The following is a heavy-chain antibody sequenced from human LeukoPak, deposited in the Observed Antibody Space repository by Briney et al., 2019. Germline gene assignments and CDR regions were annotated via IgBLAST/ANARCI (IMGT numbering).Heavy chain of an antibody. V-gene: IGHV3-30*04. D-gene: IGHD3-16*01. CDR2: ISYDASNK. J-gene: IGHJ4*02. CDR1: GFTFSSYS. CDR3: ARAVGVSYYFDY. Sequence: GGSLRLSCAASGFTFSSYSMHWVRQAPSKGQEWVAVISYDASNKYYADSVKGRFTISRDNSKNTLYLQMNSLRAEDTAVYYCARAVGVSYYFDYWGQGTLVTVSS.